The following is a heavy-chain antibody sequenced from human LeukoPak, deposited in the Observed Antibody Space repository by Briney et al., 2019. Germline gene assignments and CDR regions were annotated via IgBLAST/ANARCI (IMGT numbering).Heavy chain of an antibody. CDR3: ARGTSGYDYYFDN. D-gene: IGHD3-16*01. CDR1: GFTFSGYW. J-gene: IGHJ4*02. CDR2: ISGDGNSN. V-gene: IGHV3-74*01. Sequence: PGGSLRLSCAASGFTFSGYWMHWVRHAPGKGLVWVSRISGDGNSNTYADAVKGRFTVSRDNAKSTLFLQMNSLRVEDTAVYYCARGTSGYDYYFDNWGQGTLVTVSS.